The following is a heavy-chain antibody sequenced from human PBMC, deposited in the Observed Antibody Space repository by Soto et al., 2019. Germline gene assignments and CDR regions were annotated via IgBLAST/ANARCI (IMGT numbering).Heavy chain of an antibody. Sequence: GESLKISCKGSGYSFTSYWIGWVRQMPGKGLEWMGIIYPGDSDTRYSPPFQGQVTISADKSISTAYLQWSSLKASDTAMYYCASLKYYYGSGSSVGAFDIWGQGTMVTVSS. D-gene: IGHD3-10*01. CDR3: ASLKYYYGSGSSVGAFDI. CDR1: GYSFTSYW. V-gene: IGHV5-51*01. CDR2: IYPGDSDT. J-gene: IGHJ3*02.